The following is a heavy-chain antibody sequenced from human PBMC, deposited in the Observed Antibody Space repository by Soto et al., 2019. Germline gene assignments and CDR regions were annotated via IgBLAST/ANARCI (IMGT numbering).Heavy chain of an antibody. CDR1: GFTFSSYS. Sequence: VGSLRLSCAASGFTFSSYSMNWVRQAPGKGLEWVSSISSSSSYIYYADSVKGRFTISRDNAKNSLYLQMNSLRAEDTAVYYCARDLHDYVWGSYRLEGPFDYWGQGTLVTVSS. D-gene: IGHD3-16*02. CDR3: ARDLHDYVWGSYRLEGPFDY. V-gene: IGHV3-21*01. CDR2: ISSSSSYI. J-gene: IGHJ4*02.